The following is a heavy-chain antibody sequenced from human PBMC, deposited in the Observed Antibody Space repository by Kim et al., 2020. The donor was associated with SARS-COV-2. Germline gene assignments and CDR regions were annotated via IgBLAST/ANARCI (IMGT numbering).Heavy chain of an antibody. V-gene: IGHV4-4*02. D-gene: IGHD2-21*02. J-gene: IGHJ4*02. Sequence: SETLSLTCAVSGGSISSSNWWSWVRQPPGKGLEWIGEIYHSGSTNYNPSLKSRVTISVDKSKNQFSLKLSSVTAADTAVYYCARVSGVAYCGGDCRPGDQLDYWGQGTLVTVSS. CDR1: GGSISSSNW. CDR2: IYHSGST. CDR3: ARVSGVAYCGGDCRPGDQLDY.